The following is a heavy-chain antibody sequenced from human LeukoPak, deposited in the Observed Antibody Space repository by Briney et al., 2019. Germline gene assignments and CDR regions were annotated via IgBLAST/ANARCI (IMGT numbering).Heavy chain of an antibody. Sequence: GGSLRLSCAASGFTFSSYAMSWVRQAPGKGLEWVSAISGSGGSTYYADSVKGRFTISRDNPKNTLYLQMNSLRAEDTAVYYCAKDLVGYSNYLFSLDVWGKGTTVTVSS. D-gene: IGHD4-11*01. CDR2: ISGSGGST. CDR3: AKDLVGYSNYLFSLDV. J-gene: IGHJ6*04. CDR1: GFTFSSYA. V-gene: IGHV3-23*01.